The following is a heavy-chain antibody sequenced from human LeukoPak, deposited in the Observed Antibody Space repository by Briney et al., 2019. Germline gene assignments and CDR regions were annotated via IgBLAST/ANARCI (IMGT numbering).Heavy chain of an antibody. J-gene: IGHJ4*02. CDR1: GGSISSYY. D-gene: IGHD6-19*01. CDR2: IYYSGST. CDR3: ARGIAVAGPFDY. V-gene: IGHV4-59*01. Sequence: SETLSLTRTVSGGSISSYYWSWIRQPPGKGLEWIGYIYYSGSTNYNPSLKSRVTISVDTSKNQFSLKLSSVTAADTAVYYCARGIAVAGPFDYWGQGTLVTVSS.